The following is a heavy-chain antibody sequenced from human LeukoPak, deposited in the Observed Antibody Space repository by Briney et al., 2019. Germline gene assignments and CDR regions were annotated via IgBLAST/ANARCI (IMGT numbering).Heavy chain of an antibody. V-gene: IGHV3-23*01. CDR2: ICGNDGST. CDR1: GFTFSTYA. Sequence: GGSLRLSCAASGFTFSTYAMSWVRQAPGKGLEWVSTICGNDGSTYYADSVKGRFTISRDNSKNTLYLQMSGLRAEDTAFYYCARGMTDFEYWGQGTLVTVSS. CDR3: ARGMTDFEY. J-gene: IGHJ4*02.